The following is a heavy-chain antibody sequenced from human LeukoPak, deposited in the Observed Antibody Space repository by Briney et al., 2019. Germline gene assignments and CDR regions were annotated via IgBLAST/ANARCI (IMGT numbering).Heavy chain of an antibody. Sequence: GGSLRLSCAASGFTFSSYSMSWVRQAPGKGLEWVSSITSSSSYIYYADSVKGRFTISRDNAKNSLYLQMNSLRAEDTAVYYCARDGGTAMVYYYYMDVWGKGTTVTISS. CDR2: ITSSSSYI. CDR3: ARDGGTAMVYYYYMDV. D-gene: IGHD5-18*01. V-gene: IGHV3-21*01. CDR1: GFTFSSYS. J-gene: IGHJ6*03.